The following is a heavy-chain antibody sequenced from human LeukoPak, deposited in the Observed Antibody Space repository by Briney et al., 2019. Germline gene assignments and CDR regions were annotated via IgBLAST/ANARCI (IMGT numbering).Heavy chain of an antibody. Sequence: GSLRLSCAASGFTFSSYGMRWVRQAPGKGLEWVAAIWYDGSNKYYADSVKGRFTISRDNSKNTLYLQMNSLRAEDTAVYYCAKAMIKSFYYYYYMDVWGKGTTVTVSS. CDR1: GFTFSSYG. V-gene: IGHV3-33*06. J-gene: IGHJ6*03. D-gene: IGHD3-22*01. CDR3: AKAMIKSFYYYYYMDV. CDR2: IWYDGSNK.